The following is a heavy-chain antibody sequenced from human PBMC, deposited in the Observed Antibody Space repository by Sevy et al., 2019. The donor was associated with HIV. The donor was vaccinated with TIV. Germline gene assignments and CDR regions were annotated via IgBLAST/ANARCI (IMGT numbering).Heavy chain of an antibody. CDR1: GFTLSSYA. V-gene: IGHV3-23*01. Sequence: GGSLRLSCAASGFTLSSYAMSWVRQAPGKGLEWVSAISGSGGRTYYADSVKGRFTISRDNSKNTLYLQMNSLRAEDTAVYYCAKERRAADAFDIWGQGTMVTVSS. J-gene: IGHJ3*02. CDR2: ISGSGGRT. D-gene: IGHD6-13*01. CDR3: AKERRAADAFDI.